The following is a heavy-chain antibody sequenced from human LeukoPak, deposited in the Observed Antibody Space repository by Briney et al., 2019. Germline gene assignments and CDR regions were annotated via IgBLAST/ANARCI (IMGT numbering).Heavy chain of an antibody. J-gene: IGHJ5*02. CDR1: GFTFSSNW. D-gene: IGHD3-10*01. CDR2: INSDGSET. V-gene: IGHV3-74*01. Sequence: PGGSLRLSCVASGFTFSSNWMHWVRQGPGKGLVWVSRINSDGSETSHADSVKGRFTISRDNAKNTLYLQMNSLRAEDTAVYYCAREGGDSLLWFGEPQYVGWFDPWGQGTLVTVSS. CDR3: AREGGDSLLWFGEPQYVGWFDP.